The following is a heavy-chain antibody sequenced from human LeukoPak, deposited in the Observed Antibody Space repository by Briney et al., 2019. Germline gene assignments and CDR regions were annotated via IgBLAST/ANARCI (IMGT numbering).Heavy chain of an antibody. CDR3: AKSSGGYRGVFDY. D-gene: IGHD2-15*01. CDR2: ISSSSSTI. Sequence: PGGSLRLSCAASGFTFSSYNTNWVRQAPGKGLEWVSYISSSSSTIYYADSVKGRFTISRDSSKNTLYLQMNSLRAEDTAVYYCAKSSGGYRGVFDYWGQGTLVTVSS. CDR1: GFTFSSYN. V-gene: IGHV3-48*01. J-gene: IGHJ4*02.